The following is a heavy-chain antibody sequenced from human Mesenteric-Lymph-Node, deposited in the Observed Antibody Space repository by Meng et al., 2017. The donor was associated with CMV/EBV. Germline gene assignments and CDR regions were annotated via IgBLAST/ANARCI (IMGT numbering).Heavy chain of an antibody. CDR1: GGSVSSASYY. V-gene: IGHV4-61*01. Sequence: SETLSLTCTVSGGSVSSASYYWSWIRQTPGKGLEWIGYIYYSGSTNYNPSLKSRVTISIDTSKKQFSLKLSSVTAADTAVYYCARRAISCSGDNCYPNWFDPWGQGTLVTVSS. CDR3: ARRAISCSGDNCYPNWFDP. CDR2: IYYSGST. D-gene: IGHD2-15*01. J-gene: IGHJ5*02.